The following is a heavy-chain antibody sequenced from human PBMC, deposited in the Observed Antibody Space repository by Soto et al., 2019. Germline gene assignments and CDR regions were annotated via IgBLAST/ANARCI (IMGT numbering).Heavy chain of an antibody. Sequence: EVQLVESGGDLVQPGGSLRLFCAASGFIFTDHYMDWVRQAPGKGLEWVARIRLKRRDYTTEYAASVRGRFTISRDDSQNSVHLQMNSLKIEDTAIYYCARASADSRYYNYFSSWGQGTTVTVSS. CDR2: IRLKRRDYTT. CDR3: ARASADSRYYNYFSS. D-gene: IGHD3-10*01. CDR1: GFIFTDHY. J-gene: IGHJ3*01. V-gene: IGHV3-72*01.